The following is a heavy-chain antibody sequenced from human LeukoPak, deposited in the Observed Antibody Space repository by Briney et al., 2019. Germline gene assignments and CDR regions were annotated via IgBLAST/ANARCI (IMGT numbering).Heavy chain of an antibody. Sequence: SETLSLTCTVSGGSISSSSYYWGWIRQPPGKGLEWIGSIYYSGSTYYNPSLKSRVTISVDTSKNQFSLKLSSVTAADTAVYYCARTGTTLPFDYWGQGTLVTVSS. J-gene: IGHJ4*02. CDR1: GGSISSSSYY. CDR2: IYYSGST. D-gene: IGHD1-1*01. CDR3: ARTGTTLPFDY. V-gene: IGHV4-39*01.